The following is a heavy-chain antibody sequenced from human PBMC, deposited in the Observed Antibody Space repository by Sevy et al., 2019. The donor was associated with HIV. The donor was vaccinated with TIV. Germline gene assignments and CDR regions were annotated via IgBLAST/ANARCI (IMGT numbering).Heavy chain of an antibody. D-gene: IGHD6-13*01. CDR2: IIPIFGTA. CDR1: GGTFSSYA. V-gene: IGHV1-69*13. CDR3: ARGIAAAGTNEFWFDP. Sequence: ASVKVSCKASGGTFSSYAISWVRQAPGQGLEWMGGIIPIFGTANYAQKFQGRVTITADESTSTAYMELSSLRSEDTAVYYCARGIAAAGTNEFWFDPWGQGTPVTVSS. J-gene: IGHJ5*02.